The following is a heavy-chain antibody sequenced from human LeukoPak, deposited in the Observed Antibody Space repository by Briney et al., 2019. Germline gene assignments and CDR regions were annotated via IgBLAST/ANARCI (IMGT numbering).Heavy chain of an antibody. CDR1: GGTFSSYA. V-gene: IGHV1-69*05. D-gene: IGHD2-2*01. J-gene: IGHJ4*02. CDR2: IIPIFGTA. Sequence: SVQVPCKASGGTFSSYALRWVRQAPAQGLEWMGGIIPIFGTANYAQKFQGRVTITTDESTSTAYMELSSLRSEDTAVYYCAMGYCSSTSCPLDYWGRGTLVTVSA. CDR3: AMGYCSSTSCPLDY.